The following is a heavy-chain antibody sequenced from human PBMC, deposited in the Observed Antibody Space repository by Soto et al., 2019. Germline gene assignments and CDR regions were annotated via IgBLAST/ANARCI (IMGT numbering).Heavy chain of an antibody. CDR3: ARLDTIFVTP. V-gene: IGHV4-39*01. Sequence: QLQLQESGPGLVKPSETLSLTCTVSGGSISSSSYYWGWIRQPPGRGLEWIGSIYYSGSTYYNPSLKSRVTISVDTSKNQFSLKLSSVTAADTAVYYCARLDTIFVTPWGQGTLVTVSS. CDR1: GGSISSSSYY. D-gene: IGHD3-3*01. CDR2: IYYSGST. J-gene: IGHJ5*02.